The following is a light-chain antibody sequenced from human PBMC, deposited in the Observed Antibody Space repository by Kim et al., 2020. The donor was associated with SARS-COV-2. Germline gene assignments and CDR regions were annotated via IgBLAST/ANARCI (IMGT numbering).Light chain of an antibody. Sequence: PGERATLSCRASQSVSSSYLAWYQQKPGQSPSLLIYGASSRATGIPDRFSGSGSGTDFTLTISRLEPEDFAVYYCQQYGSSPWTFGQGTKVDIK. CDR1: QSVSSSY. J-gene: IGKJ1*01. CDR2: GAS. V-gene: IGKV3-20*01. CDR3: QQYGSSPWT.